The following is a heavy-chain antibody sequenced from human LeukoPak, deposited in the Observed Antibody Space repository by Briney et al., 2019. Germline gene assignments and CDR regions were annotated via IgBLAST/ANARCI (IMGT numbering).Heavy chain of an antibody. CDR2: IHYIGNT. CDR1: GDSISRSGFY. V-gene: IGHV4-31*03. CDR3: ARVRDDFFFDV. J-gene: IGHJ4*02. D-gene: IGHD3-3*01. Sequence: SETLPLTCTVSGDSISRSGFYWSWIRQHPGTGLEWIAYIHYIGNTYYNPSLEGRVTMSVDTSSNQFSLNVASVTAADTAVYYCARVRDDFFFDVWGQGLLVTVSS.